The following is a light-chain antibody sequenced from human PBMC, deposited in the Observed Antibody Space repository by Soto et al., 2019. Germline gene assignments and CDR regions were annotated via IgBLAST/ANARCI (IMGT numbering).Light chain of an antibody. V-gene: IGKV1-5*03. CDR1: QSISSW. CDR2: KAS. Sequence: DIQMTQSPSTLSASVGDRVTITCRASQSISSWLAWYQQKPGKAPKVLIYKASSLESGVPSRFSGSGSGTEFTLPISSLQPDDFATYYCQQYHSLNTFGQGTKLEI. J-gene: IGKJ2*01. CDR3: QQYHSLNT.